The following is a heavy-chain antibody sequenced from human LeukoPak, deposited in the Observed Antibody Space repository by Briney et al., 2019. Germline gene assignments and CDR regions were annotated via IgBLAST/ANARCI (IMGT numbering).Heavy chain of an antibody. CDR1: GGSFVSHY. V-gene: IGHV4-59*11. Sequence: SETLSLTCTVSGGSFVSHYWSWIRQAPGKGLEWIGYIYYTGTTNYNPSLMGRVTMSADTPKKQFSLKLTSVTAEDTAVYYCAKSHSEAQRGYFDYWGQGTLVTVSS. D-gene: IGHD1-14*01. CDR3: AKSHSEAQRGYFDY. CDR2: IYYTGTT. J-gene: IGHJ4*02.